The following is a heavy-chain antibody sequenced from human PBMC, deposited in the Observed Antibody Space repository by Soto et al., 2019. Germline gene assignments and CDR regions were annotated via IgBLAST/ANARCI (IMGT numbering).Heavy chain of an antibody. CDR3: AKAMVRGVIITCLDY. J-gene: IGHJ4*02. CDR2: ISGSGGST. D-gene: IGHD3-10*01. CDR1: GFTFSSYA. V-gene: IGHV3-23*01. Sequence: GGSLRLSCAASGFTFSSYAMSWVRQAPGKGLEWVSAISGSGGSTYYADSVKGRFTISRDNSKNTLYLQMNSLRAEDTAVYYCAKAMVRGVIITCLDYRGQGTLVTVSS.